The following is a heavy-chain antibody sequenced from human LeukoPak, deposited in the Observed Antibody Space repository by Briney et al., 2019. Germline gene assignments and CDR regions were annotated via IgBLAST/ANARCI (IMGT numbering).Heavy chain of an antibody. V-gene: IGHV4-34*01. D-gene: IGHD6-19*01. CDR1: GGSFSGYS. CDR3: ARGQWLDNY. CDR2: INHSGST. J-gene: IGHJ4*02. Sequence: SETLSLTCAVYGGSFSGYSWSWIRQPPGKGLEWIGEINHSGSTNYNPSLKSRVSIPVDTSKSQFSLKLSSVTAADTAVYYCARGQWLDNYWGQGTLVTVSS.